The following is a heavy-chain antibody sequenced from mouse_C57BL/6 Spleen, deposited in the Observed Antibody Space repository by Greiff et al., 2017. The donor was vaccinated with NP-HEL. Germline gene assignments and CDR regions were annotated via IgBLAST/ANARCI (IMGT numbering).Heavy chain of an antibody. Sequence: QVQLQQSGPELVKPGASVKISCKASGYAFSSSWMNWVKQRPGKGLEWIGRIYPGDGDTNYNRKFKGKATLTADKSSSTAYMQLSSLTSEDSAVYFCARDYCGSSYYYFDVWGTGTTVTVSS. V-gene: IGHV1-82*01. CDR3: ARDYCGSSYYYFDV. J-gene: IGHJ1*03. CDR2: IYPGDGDT. D-gene: IGHD1-1*01. CDR1: GYAFSSSW.